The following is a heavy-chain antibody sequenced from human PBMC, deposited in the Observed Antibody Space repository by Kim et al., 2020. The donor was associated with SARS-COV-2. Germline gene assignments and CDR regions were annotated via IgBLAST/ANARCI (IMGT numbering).Heavy chain of an antibody. D-gene: IGHD3-9*01. CDR3: ARDNYDILTGYFDY. CDR1: GFTFSSYA. V-gene: IGHV3-30*04. CDR2: ISYDGSNK. Sequence: GGSLRLSCAASGFTFSSYAMHWVRQAPGKGLEWVAVISYDGSNKYYADSVKGRFTISRDNSKNTLYLQMNSLRAEDTAVYYCARDNYDILTGYFDYWGQG. J-gene: IGHJ4*02.